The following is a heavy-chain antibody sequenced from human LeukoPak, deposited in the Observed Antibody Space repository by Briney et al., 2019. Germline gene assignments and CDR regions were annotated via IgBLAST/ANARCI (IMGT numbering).Heavy chain of an antibody. D-gene: IGHD3-10*01. CDR3: ARENYYGSEKNYWYFDL. J-gene: IGHJ2*01. CDR2: INHSGST. V-gene: IGHV4-34*01. Sequence: PSETLSLTCAVYGGSFSGYYWSWIRQPPGKGLEWIGEINHSGSTNYNPSLKSRVTISVDTSKNQFSLKLSSVTAADTAVYYCARENYYGSEKNYWYFDLWGRGTLVTVSS. CDR1: GGSFSGYY.